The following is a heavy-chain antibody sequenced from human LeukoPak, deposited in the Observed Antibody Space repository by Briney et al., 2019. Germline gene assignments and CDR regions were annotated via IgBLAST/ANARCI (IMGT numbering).Heavy chain of an antibody. V-gene: IGHV3-7*01. CDR1: GFTFTGFF. D-gene: IGHD4-23*01. J-gene: IGHJ5*02. Sequence: GGSLTLSCAASGFTFTGFFMSWLRQAPGKGLEWVANINRDGTETYYVGSVKGRFTISIDNAKNSVYLQMNSLRTEDTAIYYCARSRWPEDLWGRGTLVTVSS. CDR3: ARSRWPEDL. CDR2: INRDGTET.